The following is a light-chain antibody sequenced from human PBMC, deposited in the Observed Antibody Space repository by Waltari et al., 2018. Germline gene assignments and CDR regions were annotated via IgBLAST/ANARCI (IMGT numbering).Light chain of an antibody. CDR1: QDISNY. V-gene: IGKV1-33*01. J-gene: IGKJ5*01. CDR2: GSS. Sequence: DIQMTQSPSSLSTSVGDRVTITCQASQDISNYLNWYQQKPGKAPKLLIYGSSNLETGVPSTFSGSVSGTDFTFTISSLQPEDIAIYYCQQYDSLPITFGQGTRLEIK. CDR3: QQYDSLPIT.